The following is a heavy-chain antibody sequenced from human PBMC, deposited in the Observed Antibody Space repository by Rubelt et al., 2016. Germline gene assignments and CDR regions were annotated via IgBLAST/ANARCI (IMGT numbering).Heavy chain of an antibody. V-gene: IGHV4-39*01. CDR2: IYNSGTT. Sequence: GLEWIGSIYNSGTTYYNPSLKSRVTISVDTSKNQFSLKLSSVTAADTAVYYCARHSSSLEGYYGMDVWGQGTSVTVSS. CDR3: ARHSSSLEGYYGMDV. D-gene: IGHD6-6*01. J-gene: IGHJ6*02.